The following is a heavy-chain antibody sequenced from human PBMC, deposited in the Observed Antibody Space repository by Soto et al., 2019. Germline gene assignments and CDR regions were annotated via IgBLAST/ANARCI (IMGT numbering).Heavy chain of an antibody. J-gene: IGHJ4*02. CDR3: ARDRSAYFDWLSDFDY. V-gene: IGHV3-20*04. CDR1: GFTFDDYG. CDR2: INWNGDST. Sequence: EVQLVESGGGVVRPGGSLRLSCAVSGFTFDDYGMSWVRQAPGKGLEWVSGINWNGDSTGYADSVKGRFTISRDNDKNSLYLQMNSLRAEDTALYYCARDRSAYFDWLSDFDYWGQGTLVTVSS. D-gene: IGHD3-9*01.